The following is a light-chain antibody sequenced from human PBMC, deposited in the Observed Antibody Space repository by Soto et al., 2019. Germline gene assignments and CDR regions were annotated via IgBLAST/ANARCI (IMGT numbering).Light chain of an antibody. V-gene: IGLV2-11*01. CDR1: SNDVGGYNS. CDR3: CSYAGRDTFKV. J-gene: IGLJ3*02. Sequence: QAVVTQPRSVSGSPGQSVSVSCTGTSNDVGGYNSVSWYQQHPGKAPKLMIYDVTMRPSGVPDRFSGSKSGNTASLTISGLQAEDEADYYCCSYAGRDTFKVFGGGTKLTVL. CDR2: DVT.